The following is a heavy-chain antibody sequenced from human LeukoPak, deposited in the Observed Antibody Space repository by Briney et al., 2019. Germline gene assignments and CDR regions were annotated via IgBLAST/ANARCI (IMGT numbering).Heavy chain of an antibody. V-gene: IGHV1-69*05. D-gene: IGHD2-8*01. CDR2: IIPIFGTA. CDR3: AGENCTNGVCRFDY. J-gene: IGHJ4*02. Sequence: SVKVSCKASGGTFSSYAISWVRQAPGQGLEWMGRIIPIFGTANYAQKFQGRVTITTDESTSTAYMELSSLRAEDTAVYYCAGENCTNGVCRFDYWGQGTLVTVSS. CDR1: GGTFSSYA.